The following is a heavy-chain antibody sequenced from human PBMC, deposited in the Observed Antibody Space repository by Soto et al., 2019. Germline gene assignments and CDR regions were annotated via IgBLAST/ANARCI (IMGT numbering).Heavy chain of an antibody. CDR3: AREGCSSTSCYIRNWFDP. J-gene: IGHJ5*02. CDR2: IIPIFGTA. D-gene: IGHD2-2*02. V-gene: IGHV1-69*01. CDR1: GGTFSSYA. Sequence: QVQLVQSGAEVKKPGSSVKVSCKASGGTFSSYAISWVRQAPGQGLEWMGGIIPIFGTANYAQKFQGRVTITADESTSTAYMELSSLRSEDTAVYCCAREGCSSTSCYIRNWFDPWGQGTLVTVSS.